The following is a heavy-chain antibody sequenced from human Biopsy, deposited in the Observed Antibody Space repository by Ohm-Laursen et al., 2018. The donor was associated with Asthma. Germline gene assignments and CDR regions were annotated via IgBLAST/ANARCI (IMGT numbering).Heavy chain of an antibody. CDR3: ARAVSSSSYWYFDL. Sequence: SETLSLTCIVSGDAMSTSGSYWGWIRQSPGKGLEWIGSIYYSARTYYNPSLESRVTISADTSKNHFSLKVTSATAADTAVYYCARAVSSSSYWYFDLWGRGDLVTVSS. CDR2: IYYSART. J-gene: IGHJ2*01. D-gene: IGHD6-6*01. V-gene: IGHV4-39*02. CDR1: GDAMSTSGSY.